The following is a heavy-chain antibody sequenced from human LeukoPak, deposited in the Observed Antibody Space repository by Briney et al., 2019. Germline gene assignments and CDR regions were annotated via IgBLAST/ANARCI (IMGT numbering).Heavy chain of an antibody. D-gene: IGHD2-15*01. J-gene: IGHJ5*02. V-gene: IGHV1-46*01. CDR3: ARGDCSGGSCYQYNWFDP. Sequence: GASVKVSCKASGYTFTSYGISWVRQAPGQGLEWMGIINPSGGSTSCAQKFQGRVTMTRDMSTSTVYMELSSLRSEDTAVYYCARGDCSGGSCYQYNWFDPWGQGTLVTVSS. CDR2: INPSGGST. CDR1: GYTFTSYG.